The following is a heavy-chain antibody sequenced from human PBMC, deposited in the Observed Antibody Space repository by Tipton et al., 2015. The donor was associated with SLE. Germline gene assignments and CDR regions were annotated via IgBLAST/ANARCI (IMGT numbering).Heavy chain of an antibody. D-gene: IGHD6-19*01. CDR1: GGSFTSYY. CDR3: ASSSGGEYFQH. CDR2: INHSGST. J-gene: IGHJ1*01. Sequence: TLSLTCAVYGGSFTSYYWSWIRQPPEKGLEWLGEINHSGSTNYNPSPKSRVTISVDTSKNQFSLKLSSVTAADTAVYYCASSSGGEYFQHWGQGTLVTVSS. V-gene: IGHV4-34*01.